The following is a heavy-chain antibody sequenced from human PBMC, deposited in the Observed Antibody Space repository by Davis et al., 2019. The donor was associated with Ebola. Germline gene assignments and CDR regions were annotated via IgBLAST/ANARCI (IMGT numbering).Heavy chain of an antibody. CDR1: GFNFNTYA. D-gene: IGHD2-15*01. CDR3: ARDPAAYIVVVVGATPHFDD. Sequence: PGGSLRLSCAASGFNFNTYAMHWVRQPPGKGLEWVAVISYDGKNKFYADSVKGRFTISRDAAQRTLHLQMNSLRAEDTAFYYCARDPAAYIVVVVGATPHFDDWGQGALVTVSS. J-gene: IGHJ4*02. CDR2: ISYDGKNK. V-gene: IGHV3-30*04.